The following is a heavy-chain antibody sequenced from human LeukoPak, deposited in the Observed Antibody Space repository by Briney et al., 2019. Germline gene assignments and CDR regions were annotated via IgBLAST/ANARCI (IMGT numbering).Heavy chain of an antibody. CDR1: VGSISSGGYY. D-gene: IGHD6-13*01. CDR3: ARGQATAIAAAVNSWFDH. CDR2: IYYSEST. Sequence: SETLSLTCTVSVGSISSGGYYWSWIRQHPGEGLEWIGYIYYSESTYYNPSLQSRVSILVNTSKNQFSLKLSSVTAADTDVYYGARGQATAIAAAVNSWFDHWGQGTLVTVSS. J-gene: IGHJ5*02. V-gene: IGHV4-31*03.